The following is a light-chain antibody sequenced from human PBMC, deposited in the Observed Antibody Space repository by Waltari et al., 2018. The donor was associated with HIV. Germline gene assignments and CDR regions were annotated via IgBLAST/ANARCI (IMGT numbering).Light chain of an antibody. V-gene: IGKV1-39*01. Sequence: DIQMTQSPSSLSASVGDRITITCRASQSINNFLNWYQQKPGKAPTLLIYVATSLQSRVPSRFIGSGSGTDFTLTISSLQPEDFATYYCQQSYTVPAFGQGTRVEI. CDR3: QQSYTVPA. J-gene: IGKJ1*01. CDR2: VAT. CDR1: QSINNF.